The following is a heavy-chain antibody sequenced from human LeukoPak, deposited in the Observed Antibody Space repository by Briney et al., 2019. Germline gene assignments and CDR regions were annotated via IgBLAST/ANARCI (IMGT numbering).Heavy chain of an antibody. CDR3: ARDSSTVKSLFDY. CDR1: GYTFTSYY. Sequence: ASAKVSCKASGYTFTSYYMHWVRQAPGQGLEWMGIINPSGGSTSYAQKFQGRVTMTRDMSTSTVYMELSSLRSEDTAVYYCARDSSTVKSLFDYWGQGTLVTVSS. J-gene: IGHJ4*02. CDR2: INPSGGST. V-gene: IGHV1-46*01. D-gene: IGHD4-11*01.